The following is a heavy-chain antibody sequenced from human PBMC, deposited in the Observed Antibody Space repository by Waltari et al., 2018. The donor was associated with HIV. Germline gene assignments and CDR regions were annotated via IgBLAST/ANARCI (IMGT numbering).Heavy chain of an antibody. CDR2: INSDGSNT. Sequence: EVQLVESGGGLVQPGGSLRLSCAASGFTFSSYWMHWVRQAPGKGLVLVSLINSDGSNTSYAVSVKGRFTIYRDNAKNTLYLRMNSLRAEDTAVYYCARAQWELLSLFGYWGQGTLVTVSS. D-gene: IGHD1-26*01. CDR1: GFTFSSYW. V-gene: IGHV3-74*01. J-gene: IGHJ4*02. CDR3: ARAQWELLSLFGY.